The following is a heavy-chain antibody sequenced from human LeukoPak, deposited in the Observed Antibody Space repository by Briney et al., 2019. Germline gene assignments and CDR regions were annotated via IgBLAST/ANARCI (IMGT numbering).Heavy chain of an antibody. V-gene: IGHV3-48*02. CDR3: ARAIGSGTFYLAF. CDR2: ISTSNDTI. CDR1: GFIFSSYE. D-gene: IGHD3-10*01. J-gene: IGHJ1*01. Sequence: PGGSLRLSCAASGFIFSSYEMNWVRQAPGRGLKWVSYISTSNDTIYYADSVKGRFTISRDNAKNSLYLQMNSLRDEDTAVYYCARAIGSGTFYLAFWGQGTLVTVSS.